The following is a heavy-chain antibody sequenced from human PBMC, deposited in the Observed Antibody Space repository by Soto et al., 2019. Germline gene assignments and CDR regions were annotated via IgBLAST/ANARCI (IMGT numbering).Heavy chain of an antibody. CDR3: ARDDVYCGGGCCYGVPMDV. D-gene: IGHD2-21*01. Sequence: EVQLVESGGGVVQPGGSLRLSCAASGFTVSSKYMSWVRQPPGKGPEWVALINRGGNTYYAESVKGRFTISRDSSKNTLDLQLSSLRGEDTAVYCCARDDVYCGGGCCYGVPMDVWGKGTRVTVSS. J-gene: IGHJ6*03. CDR1: GFTVSSKY. V-gene: IGHV3-66*01. CDR2: INRGGNT.